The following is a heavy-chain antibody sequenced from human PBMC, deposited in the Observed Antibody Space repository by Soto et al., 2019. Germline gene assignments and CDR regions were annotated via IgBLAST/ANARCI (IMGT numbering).Heavy chain of an antibody. CDR3: AREVEADLNFDY. Sequence: GASVKVSCKASGYTFTSYAMHWVRQAPGQRLEWMGWINAGNGNTKYSQKFQGRVTITRDTSASTAYMELSSLRSEDTAVYYCAREVEADLNFDYWGQGTLVTVSS. D-gene: IGHD6-19*01. CDR2: INAGNGNT. V-gene: IGHV1-3*01. CDR1: GYTFTSYA. J-gene: IGHJ4*02.